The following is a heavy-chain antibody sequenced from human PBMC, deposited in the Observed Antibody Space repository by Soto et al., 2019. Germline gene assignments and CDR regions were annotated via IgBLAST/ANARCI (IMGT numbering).Heavy chain of an antibody. CDR1: GGTFSSYA. D-gene: IGHD2-2*01. V-gene: IGHV1-69*01. CDR2: VIPISGTA. J-gene: IGHJ6*02. Sequence: QVQLVQSGAEVKKPGSSVKVSCKASGGTFSSYAISWVRQAPGQGLEWMGGVIPISGTANYAQKFQGRVTITADESTSTAYMELSSLRSAETAVYYCARSQGSSTSLEIYYYYYYGMDDWGQGTTVTVSS. CDR3: ARSQGSSTSLEIYYYYYYGMDD.